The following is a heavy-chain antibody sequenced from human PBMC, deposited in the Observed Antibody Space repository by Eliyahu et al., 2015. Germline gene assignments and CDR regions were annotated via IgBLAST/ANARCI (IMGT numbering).Heavy chain of an antibody. CDR1: XFTFSNSW. Sequence: EVHLVESGGGLVQPGGSLRLXGXASXFTFSNSWMSWXRQAPGKGLEXVTNMNXDGSVKNYMDSVKGRFTISRDNAKNSLYLQMNSLRAEDTAIYYCARDPGYSAFDIWGQGTMVTVSS. D-gene: IGHD5-18*01. CDR2: MNXDGSVK. CDR3: ARDPGYSAFDI. V-gene: IGHV3-7*01. J-gene: IGHJ3*02.